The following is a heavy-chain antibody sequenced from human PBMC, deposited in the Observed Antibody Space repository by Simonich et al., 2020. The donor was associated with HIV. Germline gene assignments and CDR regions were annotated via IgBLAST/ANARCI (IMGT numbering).Heavy chain of an antibody. CDR2: ISWDSGSI. V-gene: IGHV3-9*01. D-gene: IGHD3-10*01. CDR3: AKGGISMVRGVINY. CDR1: GFTFDDYA. J-gene: IGHJ4*02. Sequence: EVQLVESGGGLVQPGRSLRLSGAASGFTFDDYAMHGVRQAPGKGREGVSCISWDSGSIGYGDSVKGRFTISRDNAKNSLYLQMNSLRAEDTAFYYCAKGGISMVRGVINYWGQVTLVTVSS.